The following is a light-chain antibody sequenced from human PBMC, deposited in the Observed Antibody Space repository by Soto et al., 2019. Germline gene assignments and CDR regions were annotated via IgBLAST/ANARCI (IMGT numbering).Light chain of an antibody. Sequence: EIVMTQSPATLSVSPGERATLSCRASQSVSSSYLAWYQQKPGQAPRLLIYGASSRATGIPDRFSGSGSGTDFTLTIRRLEPEDFAVYYCQQYGSSRGLTCGGGTKGDIK. CDR1: QSVSSSY. J-gene: IGKJ4*01. V-gene: IGKV3-20*01. CDR3: QQYGSSRGLT. CDR2: GAS.